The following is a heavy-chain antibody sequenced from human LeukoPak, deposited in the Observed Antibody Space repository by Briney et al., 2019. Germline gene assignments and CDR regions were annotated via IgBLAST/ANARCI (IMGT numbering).Heavy chain of an antibody. CDR2: IIPIFGTA. CDR1: GGTFSSYT. J-gene: IGHJ6*03. Sequence: SVKVSCRASGGTFSSYTISWVRQAPGQGLEWMGGIIPIFGTANYAQKFQGRVTITADESTSTAYMELSSLRSEDTAVYYCASAPGRYYDILTGWYYYYYMDVWGKGTTVTVSS. D-gene: IGHD3-9*01. V-gene: IGHV1-69*13. CDR3: ASAPGRYYDILTGWYYYYYMDV.